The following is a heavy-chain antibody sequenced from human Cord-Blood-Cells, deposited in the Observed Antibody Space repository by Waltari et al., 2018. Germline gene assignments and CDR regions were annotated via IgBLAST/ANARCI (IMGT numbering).Heavy chain of an antibody. J-gene: IGHJ6*03. Sequence: QVQLQQWGAGLLKPSETLSLTCAVYGGSFSGYYWSWIRQPPGKGLEWIGEINHSGSTNYNPSLKSRVTISVDTSKNQFSLKLSSVTAADTAVYYCARGRVGATHYYYYYMDVWGKGTTVTVSS. D-gene: IGHD1-26*01. CDR2: INHSGST. V-gene: IGHV4-34*01. CDR1: GGSFSGYY. CDR3: ARGRVGATHYYYYYMDV.